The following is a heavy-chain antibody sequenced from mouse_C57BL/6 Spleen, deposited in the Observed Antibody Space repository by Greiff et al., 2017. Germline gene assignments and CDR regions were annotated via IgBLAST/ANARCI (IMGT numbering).Heavy chain of an antibody. V-gene: IGHV5-4*03. Sequence: EVKLMESGGGLVKPGGSLKLSCAASGFTFSSYAMSWVRQTPEKRLAWVATISDGGSYTYYPDNVKGRFTISRDNAKNNLYLQMSHLKSEDTAMYYCARPSITTVVATPFAYWGQGTLVTVSA. J-gene: IGHJ3*01. D-gene: IGHD1-1*01. CDR3: ARPSITTVVATPFAY. CDR1: GFTFSSYA. CDR2: ISDGGSYT.